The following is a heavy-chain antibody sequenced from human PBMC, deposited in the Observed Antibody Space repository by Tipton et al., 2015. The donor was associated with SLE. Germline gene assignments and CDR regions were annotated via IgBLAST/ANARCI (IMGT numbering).Heavy chain of an antibody. Sequence: SLRLSCPASGFTLDNYAMNWVRQAPGKGLEWVSIIRYTGGHTYYADSVKGRFTISRDNSKNTLYLQMNSLRAEDTAVHYCGRDRAYNSFDYWGQGTLVIVSS. V-gene: IGHV3-23*01. CDR2: IRYTGGHT. D-gene: IGHD5-24*01. J-gene: IGHJ4*02. CDR3: GRDRAYNSFDY. CDR1: GFTLDNYA.